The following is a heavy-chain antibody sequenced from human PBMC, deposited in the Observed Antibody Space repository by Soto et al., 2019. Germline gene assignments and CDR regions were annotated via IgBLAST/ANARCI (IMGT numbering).Heavy chain of an antibody. Sequence: SETLSLTCAVYGGSFSGYYWSWIRQPPGKGLEWIGEINHSGSTNYNPSLKSRVTISVDTSKNQFSLKLSSVTAADTAVYYCARGPETGNWFDPWGQGTLVTVSS. CDR2: INHSGST. V-gene: IGHV4-34*01. J-gene: IGHJ5*02. CDR1: GGSFSGYY. CDR3: ARGPETGNWFDP.